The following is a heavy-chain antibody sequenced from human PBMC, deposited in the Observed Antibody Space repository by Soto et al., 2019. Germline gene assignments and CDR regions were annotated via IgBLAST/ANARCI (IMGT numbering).Heavy chain of an antibody. CDR2: INQSGST. J-gene: IGHJ4*02. D-gene: IGHD2-15*01. CDR1: SGTISSSNW. Sequence: SETLSLTCAVSSGTISSSNWWTWVRQPPGKGLEWIGEINQSGSTNYNPSLRSRVTISVDTSKSQFFLKLSSVTAADTAVYYCARGVVPSDYWGQGTLVTVSS. CDR3: ARGVVPSDY. V-gene: IGHV4-4*02.